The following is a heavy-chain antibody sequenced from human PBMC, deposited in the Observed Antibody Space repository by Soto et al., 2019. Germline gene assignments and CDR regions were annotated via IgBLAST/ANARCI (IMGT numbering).Heavy chain of an antibody. Sequence: ASVKVSCQASGCTFTSYAMHWVLRAPGQSLDWMGWINAGNGNTKYSQKFQGRVTITRDTSASTAYMELSSLRSEDTAVYYCARLVKVLVPAAIPVTHVWFDPWGQGTLVTVSS. D-gene: IGHD2-2*02. V-gene: IGHV1-3*01. CDR1: GCTFTSYA. J-gene: IGHJ5*02. CDR3: ARLVKVLVPAAIPVTHVWFDP. CDR2: INAGNGNT.